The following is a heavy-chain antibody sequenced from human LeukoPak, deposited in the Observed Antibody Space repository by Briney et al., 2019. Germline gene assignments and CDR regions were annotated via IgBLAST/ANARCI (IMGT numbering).Heavy chain of an antibody. D-gene: IGHD6-19*01. CDR3: ARDSYSSGGAAFDI. CDR2: IKQDGSEK. V-gene: IGHV3-7*03. J-gene: IGHJ3*02. Sequence: GGSLRLSCAASGFTFSSYGMHWVRQAPGKGLEWVANIKQDGSEKYYVDSVKGRFTISRDNAKNSLYLQMNSLRAEDTAVYYCARDSYSSGGAAFDIWGQGTMVTVSS. CDR1: GFTFSSYG.